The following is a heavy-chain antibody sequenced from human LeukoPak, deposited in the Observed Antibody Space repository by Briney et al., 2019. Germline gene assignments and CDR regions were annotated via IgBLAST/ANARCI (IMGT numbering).Heavy chain of an antibody. CDR1: GGSFSGYY. D-gene: IGHD5-12*01. V-gene: IGHV4-34*01. Sequence: SETLSLTCAVYGGSFSGYYWSWIRQPPGKGLEWIGEINHSGSTNYNPSLKSRVTISVDTSKNQFSLKLCSVTAADTAVYYCARGQRSGYDFYYWGQGTLVTVSS. CDR2: INHSGST. CDR3: ARGQRSGYDFYY. J-gene: IGHJ4*02.